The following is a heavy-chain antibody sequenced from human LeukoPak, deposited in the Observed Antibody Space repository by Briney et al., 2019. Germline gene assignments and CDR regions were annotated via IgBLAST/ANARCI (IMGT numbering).Heavy chain of an antibody. D-gene: IGHD5-24*01. J-gene: IGHJ4*02. CDR3: VKGRTSEDGLDF. CDR1: GFTFGRSA. Sequence: PGGSLRLSCEASGFTFGRSAMTWVRQTPGKGLEWFSSISSSGNTYYADYVKGRFTISRDNSKNLVNLQMNSLRAEDTAIYYCVKGRTSEDGLDFWGQGSLVTVSS. V-gene: IGHV3-23*01. CDR2: ISSSGNT.